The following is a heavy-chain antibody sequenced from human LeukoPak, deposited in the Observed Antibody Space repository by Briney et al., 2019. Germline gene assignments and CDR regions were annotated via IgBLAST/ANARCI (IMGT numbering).Heavy chain of an antibody. CDR1: GFTFSSYA. CDR3: ARDLSYGSGEF. Sequence: GGSLRLSCAASGFTFSSYAMHWVRQAPGKGLEWVAVISYDGSNKYYADSVKGRFTISRDNSKNTLYLQMNSLRAEDTAVYYRARDLSYGSGEFWGQGTLVTVSS. V-gene: IGHV3-30-3*01. CDR2: ISYDGSNK. D-gene: IGHD3-10*01. J-gene: IGHJ4*02.